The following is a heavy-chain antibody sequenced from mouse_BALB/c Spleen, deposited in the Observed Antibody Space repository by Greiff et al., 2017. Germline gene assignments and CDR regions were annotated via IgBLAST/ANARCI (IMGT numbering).Heavy chain of an antibody. CDR3: ARNRYEGYAMDY. Sequence: QVQLQQSGAELVRPGSSVKISCKASGYAFSSYWMNWVKQRPGQGLEWIGQIYPGDGDTNYNGKFKGKATLTADKSSSTAYMQLSSLTSEDSAVYFCARNRYEGYAMDYWGQGTSVTVSS. CDR1: GYAFSSYW. V-gene: IGHV1-80*01. D-gene: IGHD2-14*01. J-gene: IGHJ4*01. CDR2: IYPGDGDT.